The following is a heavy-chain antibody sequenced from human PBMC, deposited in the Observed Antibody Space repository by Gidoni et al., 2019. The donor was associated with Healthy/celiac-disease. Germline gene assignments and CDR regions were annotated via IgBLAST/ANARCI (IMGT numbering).Heavy chain of an antibody. J-gene: IGHJ4*02. Sequence: EVQLVESGGGLVQPGGSLRLSCAASGFTFSSYEMNWVRQAPGKGLEWVSYISSSGSTIYYADSVKGRFTISRDNAKNSLYLQMNSLRAEDTAVYYCAREDGYLGLFDYWGQGTLVTVSS. D-gene: IGHD5-12*01. CDR2: ISSSGSTI. CDR1: GFTFSSYE. V-gene: IGHV3-48*03. CDR3: AREDGYLGLFDY.